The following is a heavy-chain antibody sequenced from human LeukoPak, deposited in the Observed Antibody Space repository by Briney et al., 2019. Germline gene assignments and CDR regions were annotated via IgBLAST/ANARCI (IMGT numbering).Heavy chain of an antibody. CDR1: GFTFISHW. J-gene: IGHJ4*02. D-gene: IGHD1-26*01. CDR2: IKQDGSDK. V-gene: IGHV3-7*01. CDR3: ARDPQWELPDPYFLDY. Sequence: GGSLRLSCAVSGFTFISHWMSWVRQAPGKGLEWVANIKQDGSDKYYVDSVKGRFTISRDNAKNSLYLQMDSLRAEDTAVYYCARDPQWELPDPYFLDYWGQATQVSVSS.